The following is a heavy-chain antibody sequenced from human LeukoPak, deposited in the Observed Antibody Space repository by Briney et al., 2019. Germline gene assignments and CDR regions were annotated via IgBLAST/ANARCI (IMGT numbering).Heavy chain of an antibody. V-gene: IGHV4-39*07. CDR3: ARTELWVQYGDHAYFDY. Sequence: SETLSLTCTVSGGSISIPAYYWAWIRQPPGQGLEWIGTVYYNGNTYYNPSLKSRVTISVDTSKNQFSLKLTSVTADTAVYYCARTELWVQYGDHAYFDYWGQGALVTVSS. CDR2: VYYNGNT. CDR1: GGSISIPAYY. J-gene: IGHJ4*02. D-gene: IGHD4-17*01.